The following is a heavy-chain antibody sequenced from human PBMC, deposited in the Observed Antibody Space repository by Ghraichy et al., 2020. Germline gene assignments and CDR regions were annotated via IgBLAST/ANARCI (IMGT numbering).Heavy chain of an antibody. Sequence: GGSLRLSCAASGFSFSDYYMSWIRQAPGKGLAWISYIDPSGTTIDYADSVKGRFTISRDNAKNSLYLQLNSLRAEDTAVYYCARDRYDSSGYGGWTTDYWGQGTLVTVSS. CDR1: GFSFSDYY. CDR3: ARDRYDSSGYGGWTTDY. J-gene: IGHJ4*02. V-gene: IGHV3-11*01. D-gene: IGHD3-22*01. CDR2: IDPSGTTI.